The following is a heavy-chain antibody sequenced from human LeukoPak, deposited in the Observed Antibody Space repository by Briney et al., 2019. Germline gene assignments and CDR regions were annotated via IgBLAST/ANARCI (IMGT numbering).Heavy chain of an antibody. CDR2: ISYDGTNK. Sequence: GGSLRLSCAASGFTFSSYAMHWVRQAPGKGLEWVAMISYDGTNKYYADSVKGRFTISRDNSQNTLYLQMNSLRAEATAVYSCGRAPFYGGLDFWGQGTLVTVSS. CDR1: GFTFSSYA. CDR3: GRAPFYGGLDF. J-gene: IGHJ4*02. D-gene: IGHD3-16*01. V-gene: IGHV3-30-3*01.